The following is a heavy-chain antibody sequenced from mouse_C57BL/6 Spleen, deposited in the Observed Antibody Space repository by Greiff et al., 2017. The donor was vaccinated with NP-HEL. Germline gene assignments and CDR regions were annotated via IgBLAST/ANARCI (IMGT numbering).Heavy chain of an antibody. CDR1: GFNIKDYY. J-gene: IGHJ2*01. V-gene: IGHV14-1*01. CDR2: IDPEDGDT. CDR3: TRGTTVVATRH. D-gene: IGHD1-1*01. Sequence: VQLQQSGAELVRPGASVKLSCTASGFNIKDYYMHWVKQRPEQGLEWIGRIDPEDGDTEYAPKFQGKATMTADTSSNTAYLQLSSLTSEDTAVYYCTRGTTVVATRHWGQGTTLTVSS.